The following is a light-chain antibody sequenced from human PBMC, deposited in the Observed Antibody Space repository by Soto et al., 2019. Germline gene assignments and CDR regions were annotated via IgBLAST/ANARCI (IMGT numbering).Light chain of an antibody. CDR2: GAS. CDR3: QQYDNWWT. J-gene: IGKJ1*01. Sequence: EIVMTQSPATLSVSPGERATLSCRAIQSVNSKLAWYQQKPGRAPTLLIYGASTSATGTPSEFSGSRCSTKITLTISRQQSEDFAVYCCQQYDNWWTFGQGTKVDSK. V-gene: IGKV3-15*01. CDR1: QSVNSK.